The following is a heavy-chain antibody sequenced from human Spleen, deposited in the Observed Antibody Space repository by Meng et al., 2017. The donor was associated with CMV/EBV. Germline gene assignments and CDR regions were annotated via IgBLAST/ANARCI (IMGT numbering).Heavy chain of an antibody. V-gene: IGHV4-31*02. D-gene: IGHD3-3*01. CDR3: ATAEDGSGYHFDN. CDR2: IYYTGST. Sequence: SVVSITSNGYYWGWIRQHPGKGLEWIGYIYYTGSTYHNPSLKSRLTISLDTSKNQISLKLSSVTAADTAVYYCATAEDGSGYHFDNWGQGTLVTVSS. J-gene: IGHJ4*02. CDR1: VVSITSNGYY.